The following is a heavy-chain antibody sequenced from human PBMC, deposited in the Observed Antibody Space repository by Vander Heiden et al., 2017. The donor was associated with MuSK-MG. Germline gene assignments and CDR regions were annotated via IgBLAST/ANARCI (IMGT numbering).Heavy chain of an antibody. CDR1: GGTFSSYA. Sequence: QVQLVQSGAEVKKPGSSVKVSCKASGGTFSSYAISWVRQAPGQGLEWRGGIIPIFGTANYAQKFQGRVTITADESTSTAYMELSSLRSEDTAVYYCARDTRYCSGGSCSLRAFDIWGQGTMVTVSS. D-gene: IGHD2-15*01. CDR2: IIPIFGTA. J-gene: IGHJ3*02. V-gene: IGHV1-69*01. CDR3: ARDTRYCSGGSCSLRAFDI.